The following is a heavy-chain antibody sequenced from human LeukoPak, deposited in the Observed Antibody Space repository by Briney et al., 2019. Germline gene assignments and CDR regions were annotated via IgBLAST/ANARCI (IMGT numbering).Heavy chain of an antibody. CDR1: GGSFSGYY. Sequence: SETLSLTCAVYGGSFSGYYWSWIRQPPGKGLEWIGEINHSGSTNYNPSLKSRVTISVDTSKNQLSLKLSSVTAADTAVYYCARGPFNWGSSWFDPWGQGTLVTVSS. V-gene: IGHV4-34*01. D-gene: IGHD7-27*01. J-gene: IGHJ5*02. CDR3: ARGPFNWGSSWFDP. CDR2: INHSGST.